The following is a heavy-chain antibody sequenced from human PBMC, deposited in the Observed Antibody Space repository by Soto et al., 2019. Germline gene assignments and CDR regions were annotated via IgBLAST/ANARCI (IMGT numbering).Heavy chain of an antibody. V-gene: IGHV5-10-1*01. CDR2: IDPSDSYT. J-gene: IGHJ4*02. CDR3: ARHRPRNYSDSSGSGDYFDY. Sequence: RESLKISCKGSGYSFTSYWISWVRQMPGKGLEWMGRIDPSDSYTNYSPSFQGHVTISADKPISTAYLQWSSLKASDTAMYYCARHRPRNYSDSSGSGDYFDYWGQGTLVTVSS. CDR1: GYSFTSYW. D-gene: IGHD3-22*01.